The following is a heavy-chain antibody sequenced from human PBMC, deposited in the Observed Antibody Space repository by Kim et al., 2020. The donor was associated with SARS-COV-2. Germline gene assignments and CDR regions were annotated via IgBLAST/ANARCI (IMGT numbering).Heavy chain of an antibody. V-gene: IGHV1-18*01. J-gene: IGHJ6*02. CDR3: ARGLFWNSRVSYYYYGMDV. CDR2: ISAYNGNT. Sequence: ASVKVSCKASGYTFTSYGISWVRQAPGQGLEWMGWISAYNGNTNYAQKLQGRVTMTTDTSTSTAYMELRSLRSDDTAVYYCARGLFWNSRVSYYYYGMDVWGQGTTVTVSS. CDR1: GYTFTSYG. D-gene: IGHD1-1*01.